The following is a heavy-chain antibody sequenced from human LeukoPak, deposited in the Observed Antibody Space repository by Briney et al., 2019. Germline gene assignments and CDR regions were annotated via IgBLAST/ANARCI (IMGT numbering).Heavy chain of an antibody. Sequence: SETLSLTCTVSGDSISNDNWWTWVRQPPGKGLEWVGEIHHSGNTNYNPSLMSRVNISVDITKNQFSLKLTSVTAADTAVYYCARTTISGVLRNHHFDYWGRGTLVTVSS. J-gene: IGHJ4*02. V-gene: IGHV4-4*02. D-gene: IGHD3-3*01. CDR2: IHHSGNT. CDR3: ARTTISGVLRNHHFDY. CDR1: GDSISNDNW.